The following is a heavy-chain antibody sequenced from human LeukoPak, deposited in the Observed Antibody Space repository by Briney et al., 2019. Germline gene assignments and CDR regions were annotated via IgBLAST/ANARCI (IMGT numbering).Heavy chain of an antibody. D-gene: IGHD3-22*01. J-gene: IGHJ3*02. V-gene: IGHV1-18*01. Sequence: ASVKVSCKASGYTFTGYGISWVRQAPGQGLEWMGWISAYNGNTNYAQKLQGRVTMTTDTSTSTAYMELRSLRSDDTAVYYCARIVGKTYYYDSTTPNNAFDIWGQGTMVTVSS. CDR3: ARIVGKTYYYDSTTPNNAFDI. CDR2: ISAYNGNT. CDR1: GYTFTGYG.